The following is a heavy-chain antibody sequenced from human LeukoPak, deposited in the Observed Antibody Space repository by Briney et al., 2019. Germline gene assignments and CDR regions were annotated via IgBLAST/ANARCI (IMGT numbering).Heavy chain of an antibody. D-gene: IGHD3-16*02. Sequence: SETLSLTCTVSGGSISSSSYYWGWIRQPPGKGLEWIGSIYYSGSTYYNPSLKSRVTISVDTSKNQFSLKLSSVTAADTAVYYCARDTAGITLGGVIVKPIYYFDYWGQGTLVTVSS. CDR1: GGSISSSSYY. J-gene: IGHJ4*02. V-gene: IGHV4-39*07. CDR2: IYYSGST. CDR3: ARDTAGITLGGVIVKPIYYFDY.